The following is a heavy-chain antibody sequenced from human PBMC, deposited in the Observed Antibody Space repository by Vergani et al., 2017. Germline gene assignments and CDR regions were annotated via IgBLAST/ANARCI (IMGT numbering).Heavy chain of an antibody. D-gene: IGHD6-6*01. V-gene: IGHV3-9*01. J-gene: IGHJ4*02. Sequence: EVQLVESGGGLVQPGRSLRLSCAASGFTFDDYAMHWVRQAPGKGLEWVSGISWNSGSIGYADSVKGRFTISRDNAKNSLYLQMNSLRAEDTALYYCAKTIRTAARPGLDYWGQGTLVTVSS. CDR1: GFTFDDYA. CDR2: ISWNSGSI. CDR3: AKTIRTAARPGLDY.